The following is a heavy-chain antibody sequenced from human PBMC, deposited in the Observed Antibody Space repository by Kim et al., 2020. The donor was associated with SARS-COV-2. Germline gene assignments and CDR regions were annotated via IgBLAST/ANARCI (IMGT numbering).Heavy chain of an antibody. V-gene: IGHV3-48*02. D-gene: IGHD2-2*01. J-gene: IGHJ1*01. CDR3: ARPYCSSTSCYVRYFQH. Sequence: KGRFTISRDNAKNSLYLQMNSLRDEDTAVYYCARPYCSSTSCYVRYFQHWGQGTLVTVSS.